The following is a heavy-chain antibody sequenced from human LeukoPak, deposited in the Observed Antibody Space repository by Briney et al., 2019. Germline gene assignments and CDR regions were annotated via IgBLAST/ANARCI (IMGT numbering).Heavy chain of an antibody. V-gene: IGHV3-7*01. D-gene: IGHD5-12*01. Sequence: GGSLRPSCAASGFTFNTFWMSWVRQAPGKGLEWVANIKHDGSEKYYVDSVKGRFTISRDNAKNSLYLQMSSLRADDTAVYYCARVEASGYDYGAFDYWGQGTLVTVSS. J-gene: IGHJ4*02. CDR2: IKHDGSEK. CDR3: ARVEASGYDYGAFDY. CDR1: GFTFNTFW.